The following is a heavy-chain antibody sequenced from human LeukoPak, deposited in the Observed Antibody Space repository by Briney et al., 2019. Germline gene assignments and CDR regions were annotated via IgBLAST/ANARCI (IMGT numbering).Heavy chain of an antibody. J-gene: IGHJ3*02. CDR1: GFTFSSYA. V-gene: IGHV3-30*14. D-gene: IGHD3-22*01. CDR3: ARGLFLSGYLDAFDI. CDR2: ISYDGRNK. Sequence: PGGSLRLSCAASGFTFSSYAMHWVRQAPGKGLEWVAVISYDGRNKYYTDSVKGRCTISRHNSKNTLYLQMNSLRVEDTAVYYCARGLFLSGYLDAFDIWGQGTVVTVSS.